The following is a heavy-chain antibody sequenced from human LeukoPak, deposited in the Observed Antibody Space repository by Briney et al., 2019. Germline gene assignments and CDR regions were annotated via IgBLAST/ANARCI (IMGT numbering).Heavy chain of an antibody. CDR3: ARLLPTTKTYYYGSGRGDY. CDR1: GGSFSGYY. J-gene: IGHJ4*02. V-gene: IGHV4-34*01. CDR2: INHSGST. Sequence: SETLSLTCAVYGGSFSGYYWSWLRQPPGKGLEWIGEINHSGSTNYNPSLTSRVTISVDTSKNQFSLKLSSVTAADTAVYYCARLLPTTKTYYYGSGRGDYWGQGTLVTVSS. D-gene: IGHD3-10*01.